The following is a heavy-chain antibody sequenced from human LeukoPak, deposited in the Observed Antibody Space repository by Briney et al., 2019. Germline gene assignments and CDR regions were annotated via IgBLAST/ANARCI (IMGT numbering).Heavy chain of an antibody. CDR1: GFTFSSYS. Sequence: GGSLRLSCAASGFTFSSYSMNWVRQAPGKGLEWVAVISYDGSNKYYADSVKGRFTISRDNSKNTLYLQMNSLRAEDTAVYYCAKDTSAYSSGWTWDYWGQGTLVTVSS. CDR2: ISYDGSNK. CDR3: AKDTSAYSSGWTWDY. D-gene: IGHD6-19*01. V-gene: IGHV3-30*18. J-gene: IGHJ4*02.